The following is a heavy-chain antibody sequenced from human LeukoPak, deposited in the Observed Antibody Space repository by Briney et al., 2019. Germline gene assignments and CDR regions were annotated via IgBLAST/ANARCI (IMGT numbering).Heavy chain of an antibody. CDR2: IYYIGST. J-gene: IGHJ1*01. V-gene: IGHV4-39*01. CDR1: GGSISSSSYY. D-gene: IGHD1/OR15-1a*01. CDR3: ASRTWAAAYFLH. Sequence: SETLSLTCTVSGGSISSSSYYWGWIRQPPGKGLEWIGCIYYIGSTHYNPSLKRRVTISVDTSKNQFSLKLTSVTAHRMAVYYCASRTWAAAYFLHWRQGALVSVCS.